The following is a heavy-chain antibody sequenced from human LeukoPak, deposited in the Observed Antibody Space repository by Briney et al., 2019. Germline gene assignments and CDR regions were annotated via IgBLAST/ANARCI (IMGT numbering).Heavy chain of an antibody. V-gene: IGHV3-74*01. CDR3: ARGSAVAGKGYYYYYYMDV. CDR2: INTDGSST. Sequence: GGSLRLSCAASGFTFSSYWIHWVRQAPGKGLVWVSRINTDGSSTSYADSVKGRFTISRDNVKNTLYLQMNSLRAEDTAVYYCARGSAVAGKGYYYYYYMDVWGKGTTVTVSS. CDR1: GFTFSSYW. J-gene: IGHJ6*03. D-gene: IGHD6-19*01.